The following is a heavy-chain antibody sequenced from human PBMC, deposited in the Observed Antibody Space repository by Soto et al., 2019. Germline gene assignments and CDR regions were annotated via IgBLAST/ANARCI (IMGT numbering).Heavy chain of an antibody. Sequence: SETLSLTCTVSGGSISSYYWSWIRQPPGKGLEWIGYIYYSGSTNYNPSLKSRVTISVDTSKNQFSLKLSSVTAADTAVYYCARTIIAAAGTSGFFEPWGQGTLVTVSS. CDR3: ARTIIAAAGTSGFFEP. J-gene: IGHJ5*02. V-gene: IGHV4-59*01. CDR1: GGSISSYY. CDR2: IYYSGST. D-gene: IGHD6-13*01.